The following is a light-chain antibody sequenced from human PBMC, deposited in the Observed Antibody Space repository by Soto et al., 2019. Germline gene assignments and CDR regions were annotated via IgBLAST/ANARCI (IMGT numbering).Light chain of an antibody. J-gene: IGKJ1*01. Sequence: EIGLRQSPGTLSLSPGERATLSCRASQSVSSSYLAWYQQKPGQAPRLLIYGASSRATGIPDRFSGSGSGTDFTLTISRLEPEDFAVYYCQQYGSSLAWTFGQGTNVDIK. CDR1: QSVSSSY. V-gene: IGKV3-20*01. CDR2: GAS. CDR3: QQYGSSLAWT.